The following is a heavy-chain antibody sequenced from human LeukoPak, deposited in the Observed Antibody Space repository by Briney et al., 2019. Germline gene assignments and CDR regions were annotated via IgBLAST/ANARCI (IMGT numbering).Heavy chain of an antibody. Sequence: GRSLRLSCAASGFTFDDYATHWVRQAPGKGLEWVSGISWNSGSIGYADSVKGRFTISRDNAKNSLYLQMNSLRAEDTALYYCAKAHYYDSSGYVDYWGQGTLVTVSS. D-gene: IGHD3-22*01. J-gene: IGHJ4*02. CDR2: ISWNSGSI. V-gene: IGHV3-9*01. CDR3: AKAHYYDSSGYVDY. CDR1: GFTFDDYA.